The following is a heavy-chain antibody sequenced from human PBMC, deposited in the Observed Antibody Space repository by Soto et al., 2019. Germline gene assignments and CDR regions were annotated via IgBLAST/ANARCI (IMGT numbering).Heavy chain of an antibody. V-gene: IGHV3-9*01. D-gene: IGHD1-1*01. Sequence: AGSELIFGDYAMHWVRQVPGKGLEWVSGISWNNGTKGYADSVKGRFTVSRDNTKNSVYLQMNSLRPEDTALYYCAKVGPNWSYDAFNIWGQGTMVTVSS. CDR2: ISWNNGTK. CDR3: AKVGPNWSYDAFNI. CDR1: ELIFGDYA. J-gene: IGHJ3*02.